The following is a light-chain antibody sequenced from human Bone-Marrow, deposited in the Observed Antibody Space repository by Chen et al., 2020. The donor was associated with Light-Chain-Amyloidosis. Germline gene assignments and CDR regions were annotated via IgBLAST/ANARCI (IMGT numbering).Light chain of an antibody. CDR3: RVWDRSSGRPV. CDR2: DDS. Sequence: SHVLTQPPSVSVAPGQTAPIARGGKNIGSTSVHWYQQTPGPAPLLVVYDDSDRPPGIPERLSGSNSGNTATLTISRGEAGDEADYYCRVWDRSSGRPVFGGGTKLTVL. J-gene: IGLJ3*02. V-gene: IGLV3-21*02. CDR1: NIGSTS.